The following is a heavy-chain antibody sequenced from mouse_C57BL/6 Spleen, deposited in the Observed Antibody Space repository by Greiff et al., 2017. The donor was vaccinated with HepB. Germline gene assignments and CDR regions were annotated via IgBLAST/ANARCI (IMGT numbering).Heavy chain of an antibody. V-gene: IGHV5-9-1*02. CDR1: GFTFSSYA. CDR2: ISSGGDYI. D-gene: IGHD2-2*01. CDR3: TIYYGYVYAMDY. Sequence: VQLKQSGEGLVKPGGSLKLSCAASGFTFSSYAMSWVRQTPEKRLEWVAYISSGGDYIYYADTVKGRFTISRDNARNTLYLQMSSLKSEDTAMYYCTIYYGYVYAMDYWGQGTSVTVSS. J-gene: IGHJ4*01.